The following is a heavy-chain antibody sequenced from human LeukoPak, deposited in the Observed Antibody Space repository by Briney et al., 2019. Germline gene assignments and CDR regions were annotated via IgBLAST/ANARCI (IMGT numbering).Heavy chain of an antibody. CDR2: IKKDGSET. CDR3: ARPEDGSGTYSFDY. J-gene: IGHJ4*02. Sequence: GGSLRLSCAAAGFDFSDLWMSWVRQVPGKGLEWVATIKKDGSETHYVDSVKGRFTISRHNAESSLYLQMNSLRAEDTAVYYCARPEDGSGTYSFDYWGQGTLVTVSS. V-gene: IGHV3-7*01. D-gene: IGHD3-10*01. CDR1: GFDFSDLW.